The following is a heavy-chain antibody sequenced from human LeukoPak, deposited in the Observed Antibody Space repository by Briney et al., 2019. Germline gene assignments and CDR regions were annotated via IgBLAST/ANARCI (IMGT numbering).Heavy chain of an antibody. CDR1: GGSISSYY. D-gene: IGHD1-14*01. CDR2: IYTSGST. V-gene: IGHV4-4*07. CDR3: AGLIRPGWFDP. J-gene: IGHJ5*02. Sequence: ASETLSLTCTVSGGSISSYYWSWIRQPAGKGLEWIGRIYTSGSTNYNPSLKSRVTMSVDTSKNQFSLKLSSVTAADTAVYYCAGLIRPGWFDPWGQGTLVTVSS.